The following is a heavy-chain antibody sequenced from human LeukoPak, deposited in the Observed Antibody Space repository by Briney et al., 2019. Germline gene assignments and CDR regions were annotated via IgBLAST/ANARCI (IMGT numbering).Heavy chain of an antibody. CDR2: ISSSSSYI. Sequence: GGSLRLSCAASGFTFSSYSMNWVRQAPGKGLEWVSSISSSSSYIYYADSVKGRFTISRDNAKNSLYPQMNSLRAEDTAVYYCARELSIYYDSSGSPYYFDYWGQGTLVTVSS. J-gene: IGHJ4*02. V-gene: IGHV3-21*01. CDR3: ARELSIYYDSSGSPYYFDY. CDR1: GFTFSSYS. D-gene: IGHD3-22*01.